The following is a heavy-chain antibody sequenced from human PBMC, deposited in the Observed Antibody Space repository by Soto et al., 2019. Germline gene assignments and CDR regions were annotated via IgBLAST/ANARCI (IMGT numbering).Heavy chain of an antibody. D-gene: IGHD5-12*01. CDR2: ISRSGTT. V-gene: IGHV4-59*05. CDR3: AAGGGLPRYY. J-gene: IGHJ4*02. Sequence: SETLSLTCTVSGCSISSYYWGWVRQPPGKGLEWIASISRSGTTCYNPSLKSRVTKSIDTSRNQFSLTLTSVTAADTAVYYCAAGGGLPRYYWGQGTLVTVSS. CDR1: GCSISSYY.